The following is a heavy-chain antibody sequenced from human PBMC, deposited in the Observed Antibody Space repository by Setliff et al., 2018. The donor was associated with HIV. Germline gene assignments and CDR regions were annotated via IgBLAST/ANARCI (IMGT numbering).Heavy chain of an antibody. CDR1: GGSISSGGYS. D-gene: IGHD6-19*01. CDR2: FHYSGST. V-gene: IGHV4-30-2*03. Sequence: SETLSLTCAVSGGSISSGGYSWSWIRQPPGKGLEWIGSFHYSGSTSYNPSLRSRVTISVDTSKNQFSLKLSSVTAADTAVYYCARESTDSSGYYRGYFDYWGQGTLVTVSS. CDR3: ARESTDSSGYYRGYFDY. J-gene: IGHJ4*02.